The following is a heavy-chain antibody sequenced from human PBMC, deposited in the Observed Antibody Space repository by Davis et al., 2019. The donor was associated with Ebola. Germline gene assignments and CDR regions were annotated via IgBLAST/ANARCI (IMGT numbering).Heavy chain of an antibody. J-gene: IGHJ6*04. CDR1: GFTFSSYA. V-gene: IGHV3-30*04. Sequence: GESLKISCAASGFTFSSYAMHWVRQAPGKGLKWVAVISYDGSNKYYADSVKGRFTISRDNSKNTLYLQMNSLRAEDTAVYYCAREGGDYYYYYGMDVWGKGTTVTVSS. D-gene: IGHD4-17*01. CDR3: AREGGDYYYYYGMDV. CDR2: ISYDGSNK.